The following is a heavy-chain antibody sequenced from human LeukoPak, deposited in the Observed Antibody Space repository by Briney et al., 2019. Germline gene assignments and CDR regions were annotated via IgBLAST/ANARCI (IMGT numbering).Heavy chain of an antibody. CDR2: IRYDGSNK. J-gene: IGHJ4*02. V-gene: IGHV3-30*02. CDR1: GFTFSSYG. CDR3: AKDRGGGTTMIVVVYYFDY. Sequence: GGSLRLSCAASGFTFSSYGMHWVRQAPGKELEWVAFIRYDGSNKYYADSVKGRFTISRDNSKNTLYLQMNSLRAEDTAVYYCAKDRGGGTTMIVVVYYFDYWGQGTLVTVSS. D-gene: IGHD3-22*01.